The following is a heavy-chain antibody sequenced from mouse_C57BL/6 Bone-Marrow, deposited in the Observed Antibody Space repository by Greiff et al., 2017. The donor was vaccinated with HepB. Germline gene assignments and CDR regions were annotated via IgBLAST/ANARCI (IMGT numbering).Heavy chain of an antibody. CDR2: INPNNGGT. D-gene: IGHD3-3*01. Sequence: VQLQQSGPELVKPGASVKMSCKASGYTFTDYNMHWVKQSHGKSLEWIGYINPNNGGTSYNQKFKGKATLTVNKSSSTAYMELRSLTSEDSAVYYCARLGTGSHYYAMDYWGQGTSVTVSS. CDR3: ARLGTGSHYYAMDY. J-gene: IGHJ4*01. V-gene: IGHV1-22*01. CDR1: GYTFTDYN.